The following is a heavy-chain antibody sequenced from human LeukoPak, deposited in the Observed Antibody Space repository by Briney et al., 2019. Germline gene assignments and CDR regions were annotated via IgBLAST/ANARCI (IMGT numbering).Heavy chain of an antibody. J-gene: IGHJ4*02. D-gene: IGHD3-22*01. Sequence: GGSLRLSCAASGFTFSSYAMHWVRQAPGKGLEWVAVIWYDGSNKYYADSVKGRFTISRDNSRNTLYLQMNSPRAEDTAVYYCARDHYDSSGYYYYFEYWGQGTLVTVSS. V-gene: IGHV3-33*08. CDR2: IWYDGSNK. CDR3: ARDHYDSSGYYYYFEY. CDR1: GFTFSSYA.